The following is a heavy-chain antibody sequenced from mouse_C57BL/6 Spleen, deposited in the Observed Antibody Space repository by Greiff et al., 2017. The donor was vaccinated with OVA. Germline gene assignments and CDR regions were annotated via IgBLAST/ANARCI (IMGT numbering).Heavy chain of an antibody. J-gene: IGHJ2*01. CDR2: ISSGGDYI. CDR1: GFTFSSYA. V-gene: IGHV5-9-1*02. D-gene: IGHD1-1*01. CDR3: TRERYGSSLYYFDY. Sequence: EVQVVESGEGLVKPGGSLKLSCAASGFTFSSYAMSWVRQTPEKRLEWVAYISSGGDYIYYADTVKGRFTISRDNARNTLYLQMSSLKSEDTAMYYCTRERYGSSLYYFDYWGQGTTLTVSS.